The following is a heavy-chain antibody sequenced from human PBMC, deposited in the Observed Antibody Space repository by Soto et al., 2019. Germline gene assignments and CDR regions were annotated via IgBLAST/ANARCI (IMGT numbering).Heavy chain of an antibody. CDR2: IYYSGDT. CDR1: GGSIISGDYY. Sequence: SETLSLTCTVSGGSIISGDYYWSWIRQPPGKGLEWIGYIYYSGDTSYNPSLKSRVTISIDTSKNHFSLKLISVTTADTAFYYGARGPPFFWGQGTLVTVSS. CDR3: ARGPPFF. J-gene: IGHJ4*02. V-gene: IGHV4-30-4*02.